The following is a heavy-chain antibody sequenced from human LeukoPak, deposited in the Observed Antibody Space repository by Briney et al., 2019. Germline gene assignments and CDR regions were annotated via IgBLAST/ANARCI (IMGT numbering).Heavy chain of an antibody. J-gene: IGHJ4*02. CDR2: IYYSGST. V-gene: IGHV4-59*08. CDR1: GGSISSYY. D-gene: IGHD3-10*01. CDR3: ARRLYGSGSAFDY. Sequence: SETLSLTCTASGGSISSYYWSWIRQPPGKGLEWIGYIYYSGSTNYNPSLKSRVTISVDTSKNQFSLKLSSVTAADTAVYYCARRLYGSGSAFDYWGQGTLVTVSS.